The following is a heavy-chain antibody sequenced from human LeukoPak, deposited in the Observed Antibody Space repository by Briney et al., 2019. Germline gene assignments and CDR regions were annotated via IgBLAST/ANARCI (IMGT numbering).Heavy chain of an antibody. CDR3: ARERGTSPPIRITMVRGGYYYYMDV. CDR1: GYTFTSYG. V-gene: IGHV1-18*01. CDR2: ISAYNGNT. Sequence: GASVKVSCKASGYTFTSYGISWVRQAPGQGLEWMGWISAYNGNTNYAQKLQGRVTMTTDTSTSTAYMELRSLRSDDTAVYYCARERGTSPPIRITMVRGGYYYYMDVWGKGTTVTVSS. D-gene: IGHD3-10*01. J-gene: IGHJ6*03.